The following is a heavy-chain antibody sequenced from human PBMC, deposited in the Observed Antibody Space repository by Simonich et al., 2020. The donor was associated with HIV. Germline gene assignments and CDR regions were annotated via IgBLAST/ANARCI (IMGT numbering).Heavy chain of an antibody. CDR2: IYHSGST. Sequence: QVQLQESGPGLVKPSGTLSLTCAVSGGSISSSNWWSWVRQPPGKGLEWIGEIYHSGSTKYNPYLQSRVSISVDKSKNEFSLKLSSVTAADTAVYFCARLFNWNDGSTFDIWGQGTMVTVSS. J-gene: IGHJ3*02. V-gene: IGHV4-4*02. D-gene: IGHD1-20*01. CDR1: GGSISSSNW. CDR3: ARLFNWNDGSTFDI.